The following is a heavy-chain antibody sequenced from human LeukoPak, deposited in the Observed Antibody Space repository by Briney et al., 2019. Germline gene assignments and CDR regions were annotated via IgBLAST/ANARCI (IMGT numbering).Heavy chain of an antibody. CDR1: GFTFSSYS. V-gene: IGHV3-15*01. D-gene: IGHD3-9*01. Sequence: PGGSLRLSCAASGFTFSSYSMNWVRQAPGKGLEWVGRIKSKTDGGTTDYAAPVKGRFTISRDDSKNTLYLQMNSLKTEDTAVYYCTTPQTLIYYDILTGYYNPGTVEGWGQGTLVTVSS. CDR3: TTPQTLIYYDILTGYYNPGTVEG. J-gene: IGHJ4*02. CDR2: IKSKTDGGTT.